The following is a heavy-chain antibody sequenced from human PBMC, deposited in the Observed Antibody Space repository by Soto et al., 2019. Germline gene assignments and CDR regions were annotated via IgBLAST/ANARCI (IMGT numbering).Heavy chain of an antibody. CDR2: ISSSSSYI. J-gene: IGHJ4*02. V-gene: IGHV3-21*01. Sequence: EVQLVESGGGLVKPGGSLRLSCAASGFTFSSYSMNWVRQAPGKVLEWVSSISSSSSYIYYADSVKGRFTISRDNAKNSLYLQMNSLRAEDTAVYYCARTRGPSTVTTSFDYWGQGTLVTVSS. D-gene: IGHD4-17*01. CDR1: GFTFSSYS. CDR3: ARTRGPSTVTTSFDY.